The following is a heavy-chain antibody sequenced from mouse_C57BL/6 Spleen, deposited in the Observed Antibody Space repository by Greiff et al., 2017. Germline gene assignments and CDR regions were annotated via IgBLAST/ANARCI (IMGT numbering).Heavy chain of an antibody. V-gene: IGHV1-50*01. CDR2: IDPSDSYT. CDR1: GYTFTSYW. J-gene: IGHJ2*01. Sequence: QVQLQQSGAELVKPGASVKLSCKASGYTFTSYWMQWVKQRPGQGLEWIGEIDPSDSYTNYNQKFKGKATLTVDTSSSTAYMQLSSLTSEDSAVYYCARRRVITTVVATGYFDYWGQGTTLTVSS. CDR3: ARRRVITTVVATGYFDY. D-gene: IGHD1-1*01.